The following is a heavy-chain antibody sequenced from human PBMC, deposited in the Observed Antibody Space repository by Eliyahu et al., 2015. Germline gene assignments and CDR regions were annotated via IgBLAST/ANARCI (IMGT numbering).Heavy chain of an antibody. J-gene: IGHJ3*02. CDR1: GGSISSSDW. CDR3: ARELYSSGTTDAFDI. CDR2: ISHSGGT. V-gene: IGHV4-4*02. D-gene: IGHD6-19*01. Sequence: QVQLQESGPGLVKPSGTLSLTCAVSGGSISSSDWWSWVRQAPGKGLEWIGEISHSGGTTYSPSLKSRVTILMDKSKNQLSLKVSSVTAADTAVYYCARELYSSGTTDAFDIWGQGTMVTVSS.